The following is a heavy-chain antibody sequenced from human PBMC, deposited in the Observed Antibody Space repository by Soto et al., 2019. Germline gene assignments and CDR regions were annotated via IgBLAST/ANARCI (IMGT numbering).Heavy chain of an antibody. CDR3: ATVHNTSRSFDY. Sequence: GGSLRLSCAASGFTLNIYAMTWVRQAPGKGLEWVSTTGATGRTTYYSDAVKGRFTVSRDNSKNTLDLQMSNLRAEDTAVYYCATVHNTSRSFDYWGQGTLVTVSS. J-gene: IGHJ4*02. V-gene: IGHV3-23*01. CDR1: GFTLNIYA. D-gene: IGHD1-20*01. CDR2: TGATGRTT.